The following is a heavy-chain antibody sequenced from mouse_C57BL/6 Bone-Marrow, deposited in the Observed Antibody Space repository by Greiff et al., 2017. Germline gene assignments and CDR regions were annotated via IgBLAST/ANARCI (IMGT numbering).Heavy chain of an antibody. CDR1: GYSFTGYY. J-gene: IGHJ2*01. D-gene: IGHD3-2*02. Sequence: VQLQQSGPELVKPGASVKISCKASGYSFTGYYMNWVKQSPEKSLEWIGEINPSTGGTTYNQKFKAKATLTVDKSSSTAYMQLKSLTSEDSAVYYCARRGETAQALYYFDYWGQGTTLTVSS. V-gene: IGHV1-42*01. CDR3: ARRGETAQALYYFDY. CDR2: INPSTGGT.